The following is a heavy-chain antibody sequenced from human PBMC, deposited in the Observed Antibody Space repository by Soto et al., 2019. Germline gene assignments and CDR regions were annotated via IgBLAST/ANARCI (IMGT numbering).Heavy chain of an antibody. Sequence: GGSLRLSCAASGFTFSSYGMHLVRQAPGKGLEWVAVISYDGSNKYYADSVKGRFTISRDNSKNTLYLQMNSLRAEDTAVYYCAKDPQRDWFDPWGQGALVTVSS. V-gene: IGHV3-30*18. CDR2: ISYDGSNK. J-gene: IGHJ5*02. CDR1: GFTFSSYG. CDR3: AKDPQRDWFDP.